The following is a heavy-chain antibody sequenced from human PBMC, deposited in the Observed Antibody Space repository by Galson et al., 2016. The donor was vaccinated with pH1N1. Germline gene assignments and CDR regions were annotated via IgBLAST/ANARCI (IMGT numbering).Heavy chain of an antibody. Sequence: QSGAEVKKPGESLKISCKASGYIFTSQWIAWVRQVPGKGLEWVGVVNPGGSTIRYSPSFQGQVTISSDKSISTAYLQWISLRASDTAMYYCARQYDFGDYRGNAFASWGQGTVVIVSS. J-gene: IGHJ3*02. CDR2: VNPGGSTI. CDR1: GYIFTSQW. D-gene: IGHD4-17*01. V-gene: IGHV5-51*03. CDR3: ARQYDFGDYRGNAFAS.